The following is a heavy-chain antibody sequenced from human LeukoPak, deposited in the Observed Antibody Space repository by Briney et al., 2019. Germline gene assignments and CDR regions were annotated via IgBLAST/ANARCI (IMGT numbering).Heavy chain of an antibody. CDR3: ARGLRPRQTHYAMDV. Sequence: GGSLRLSCAASEVRVSDNYMSWVRQAPGKGREWVSFIYSGGDTYYSESAKGRFPTSRESSENTLHLQMNSLRTEDTAIYYCARGLRPRQTHYAMDVWGQGTTVTVSS. J-gene: IGHJ6*02. CDR2: IYSGGDT. V-gene: IGHV3-66*02. CDR1: EVRVSDNY. D-gene: IGHD3-16*01.